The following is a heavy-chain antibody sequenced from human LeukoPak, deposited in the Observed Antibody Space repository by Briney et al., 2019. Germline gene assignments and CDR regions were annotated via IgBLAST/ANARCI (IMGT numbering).Heavy chain of an antibody. CDR2: ISYDGSNK. J-gene: IGHJ4*02. CDR3: ARGLAVAGTWYYFDY. V-gene: IGHV3-30-3*01. D-gene: IGHD6-19*01. CDR1: GFTFSSYA. Sequence: HPGGSLRLSCAASGFTFSSYAMHWVRQAPGKGLEWVAVISYDGSNKYYADSVKGRFTISRDNSKNTLYLQMNSLRAEDTAVYYCARGLAVAGTWYYFDYWGQGTLVTVSS.